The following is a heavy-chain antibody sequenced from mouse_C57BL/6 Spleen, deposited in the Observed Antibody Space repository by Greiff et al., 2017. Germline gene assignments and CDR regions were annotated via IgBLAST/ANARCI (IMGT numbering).Heavy chain of an antibody. CDR2: IDPSDSYT. J-gene: IGHJ2*01. CDR3: ARNPLIGTVVADY. Sequence: QVQLQQSGAELVRPGTSVKLSCKASGYTFTSYWMHWVKQRPGQGLEWIGVIDPSDSYTNYTQKFKGKATLTVDTSSSTAYMQLSSLTSEDSAVYYWARNPLIGTVVADYWGQGTTLTVSS. CDR1: GYTFTSYW. D-gene: IGHD1-1*01. V-gene: IGHV1-59*01.